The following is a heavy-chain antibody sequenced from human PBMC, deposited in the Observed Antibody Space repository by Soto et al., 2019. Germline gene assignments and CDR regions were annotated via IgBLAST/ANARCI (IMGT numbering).Heavy chain of an antibody. CDR3: ARASGRDGYNRPFDY. CDR2: IYYSGST. CDR1: GGSISSGGYY. D-gene: IGHD5-12*01. J-gene: IGHJ4*02. Sequence: SETLPLTCTVSGGSISSGGYYWSWIRQHPGKGLEWIGYIYYSGSTYYNPSLKSRVTISVDTSKNQFSLKLSSVTAADTAVYYCARASGRDGYNRPFDYWGQGTLVTVSS. V-gene: IGHV4-31*03.